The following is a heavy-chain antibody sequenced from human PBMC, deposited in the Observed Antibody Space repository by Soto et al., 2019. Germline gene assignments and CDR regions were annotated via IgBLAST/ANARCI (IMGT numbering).Heavy chain of an antibody. J-gene: IGHJ5*02. CDR1: GASISGFY. CDR2: IYATGTT. Sequence: SETLSLTCTVSGASISGFYWSRIRKSAGKGLEWIGRIYATGTTDYNPSLKSRVMMSVDTSKKQFSLKLRSVTAADTAVYYCVRDGTKTLRDWFDPWGQGISVTVSS. CDR3: VRDGTKTLRDWFDP. V-gene: IGHV4-4*07. D-gene: IGHD1-1*01.